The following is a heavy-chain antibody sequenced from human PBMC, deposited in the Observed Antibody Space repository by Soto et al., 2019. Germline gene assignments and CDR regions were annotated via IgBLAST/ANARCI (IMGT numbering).Heavy chain of an antibody. CDR1: RFPFSNAW. V-gene: IGHV3-15*01. J-gene: IGHJ4*02. Sequence: ELQLVESGGGLVKPGGSLRLSCAASRFPFSNAWMSWVRQAPGKGLEWVGRIRSKTDGGTTEYAAPVKGRFTISRDDSKNTLFLQMNSLKSDDTAVYYCTTLYSGYDYVGYWGQGTLFTVSS. CDR2: IRSKTDGGTT. D-gene: IGHD5-12*01. CDR3: TTLYSGYDYVGY.